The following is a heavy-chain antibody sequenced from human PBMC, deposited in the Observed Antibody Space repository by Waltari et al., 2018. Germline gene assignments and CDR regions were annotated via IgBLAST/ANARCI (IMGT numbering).Heavy chain of an antibody. CDR3: ARGRVAARKTLGY. CDR1: GGSFSGYY. D-gene: IGHD6-6*01. Sequence: QVQLQQWGAGLLKPSETLSLTCAVYGGSFSGYYWSWIRQPPGKGLEWIGEINHSGSTNYNPSLKSRVTISVDTAKNQFSLKLSSVTAADTAVYYCARGRVAARKTLGYWGQGTLVIVSS. J-gene: IGHJ4*02. V-gene: IGHV4-34*01. CDR2: INHSGST.